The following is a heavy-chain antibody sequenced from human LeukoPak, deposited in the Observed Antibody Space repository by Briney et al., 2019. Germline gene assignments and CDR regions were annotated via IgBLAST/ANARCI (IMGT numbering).Heavy chain of an antibody. V-gene: IGHV3-30*02. CDR3: TTVGVVPAATVYYYYYYYMDV. Sequence: GGSLRLSCAGSGFSFSSYGMHWVRQAPGKGLEWMAFIRSDGSNKYYADSVKGRFTISRDNSKNTLYLQMNSLKTEDTAVYYCTTVGVVPAATVYYYYYYYMDVWGKGTTVTISS. CDR1: GFSFSSYG. CDR2: IRSDGSNK. J-gene: IGHJ6*03. D-gene: IGHD2-2*01.